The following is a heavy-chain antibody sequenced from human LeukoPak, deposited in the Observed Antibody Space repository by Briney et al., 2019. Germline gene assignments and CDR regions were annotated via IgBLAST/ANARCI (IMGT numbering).Heavy chain of an antibody. J-gene: IGHJ3*02. CDR2: INPSGGST. CDR3: AREGLGAFDI. V-gene: IGHV1-46*01. CDR1: GYTFTGYY. Sequence: ASVKVSCKASGYTFTGYYMHWVRQAPGQGLEWMGIINPSGGSTTYAQKFQGRVTMTRDTSTSTVYMELSSLRSEDTAVYYCAREGLGAFDIWGQGTMVTVSS.